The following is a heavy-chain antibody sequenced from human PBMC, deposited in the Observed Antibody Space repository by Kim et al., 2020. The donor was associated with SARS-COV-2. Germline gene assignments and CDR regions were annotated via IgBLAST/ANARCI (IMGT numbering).Heavy chain of an antibody. V-gene: IGHV1-69*13. D-gene: IGHD3-22*01. CDR1: GGTFSSYA. CDR3: DLYDSSGYLFDY. J-gene: IGHJ4*02. CDR2: IIPIFGTA. Sequence: SVKVSCKASGGTFSSYAISWVRQAPGQGLEWMGGIIPIFGTANYAQKFQGRVTITADESTSTAYMELSSLRSEDTAVYYCDLYDSSGYLFDYWGQGTLVTVSS.